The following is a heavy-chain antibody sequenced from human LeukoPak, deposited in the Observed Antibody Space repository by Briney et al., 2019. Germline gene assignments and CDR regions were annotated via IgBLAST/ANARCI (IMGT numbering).Heavy chain of an antibody. D-gene: IGHD6-19*01. J-gene: IGHJ3*02. CDR1: GYTFTGYY. V-gene: IGHV1-2*02. CDR3: ARRAVGTDAFDI. Sequence: ASVKVSCKASGYTFTGYYMHWVRQAPGQGLEWMGWINPNSGGTNYAQKFQGRVTMTRDTSISTAYMELSSLRSEDTAVYYCARRAVGTDAFDIWGQGTMVTVSS. CDR2: INPNSGGT.